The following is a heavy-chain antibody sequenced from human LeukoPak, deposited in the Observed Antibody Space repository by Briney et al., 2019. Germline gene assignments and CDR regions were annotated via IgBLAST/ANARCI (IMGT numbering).Heavy chain of an antibody. J-gene: IGHJ3*02. CDR2: MNPNSGNT. D-gene: IGHD1/OR15-1a*01. Sequence: ASVKVSCRASGYTFTSYDINWVRQAPGQGLEWMGWMNPNSGNTGYAQKFQGRVTITRNTSISTAYMELSSLRSEDTAVYYCARGETELVSGRTHDAFDIWGQGTMVTVSS. CDR1: GYTFTSYD. V-gene: IGHV1-8*03. CDR3: ARGETELVSGRTHDAFDI.